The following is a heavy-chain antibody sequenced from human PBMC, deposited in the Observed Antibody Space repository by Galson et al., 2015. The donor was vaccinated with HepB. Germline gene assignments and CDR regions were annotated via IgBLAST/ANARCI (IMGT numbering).Heavy chain of an antibody. CDR1: GYTFIAYY. CDR3: ARVGSGYRYYFDY. J-gene: IGHJ4*02. CDR2: INPYSGDT. Sequence: SVKVSCKASGYTFIAYYVHWVRQAPGQGLEWVGWINPYSGDTSYEQKFQGRVTMTRDTSISTAYMELSRLTSDDTAVYYCARVGSGYRYYFDYWGQGTLVTVSS. D-gene: IGHD3-22*01. V-gene: IGHV1-2*02.